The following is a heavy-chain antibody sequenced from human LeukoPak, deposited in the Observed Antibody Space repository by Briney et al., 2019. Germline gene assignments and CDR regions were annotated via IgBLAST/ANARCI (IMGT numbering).Heavy chain of an antibody. D-gene: IGHD2-21*01. CDR2: IYHSGST. J-gene: IGHJ5*02. CDR3: ASLAYCGGXCYS. V-gene: IGHV4-38-2*01. Sequence: SETLSLTCAVSGYSISSGYYWGWIRQPPGKGLEWIGSIYHSGSTYYNPSLKSRVTISVDTSKNQFSLKLSSVTAADTAVYYYASLAYCGGXCYSXXQGTLVTVSS. CDR1: GYSISSGYY.